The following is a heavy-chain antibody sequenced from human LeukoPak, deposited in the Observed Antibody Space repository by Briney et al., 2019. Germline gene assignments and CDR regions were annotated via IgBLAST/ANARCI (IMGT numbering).Heavy chain of an antibody. CDR1: GGTFSSYA. J-gene: IGHJ4*02. CDR2: IIPIFGTA. V-gene: IGHV1-69*05. D-gene: IGHD1-26*01. Sequence: SVKVSCKASGGTFSSYAISWVRQAPGQGLGWMGGIIPIFGTANYAQKFQGRVTITTDESTSTAYMELSSLRSEDTAVYYCARGSGSYHYYFDYWGQGTLVTVSS. CDR3: ARGSGSYHYYFDY.